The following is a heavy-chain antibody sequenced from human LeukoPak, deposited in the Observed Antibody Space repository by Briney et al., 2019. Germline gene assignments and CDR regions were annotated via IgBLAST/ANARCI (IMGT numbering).Heavy chain of an antibody. Sequence: PSETLSLTCSVSGGSISSYYWSWIRQPPGKGLERIGCINYSGSANYNPSLKRRVTISVDMSKNQFSLKLTSVTAADTAVYYCARDSYDSGRGWFDPWGQGTLVTISS. CDR3: ARDSYDSGRGWFDP. CDR1: GGSISSYY. CDR2: INYSGSA. D-gene: IGHD3-10*01. J-gene: IGHJ5*02. V-gene: IGHV4-59*01.